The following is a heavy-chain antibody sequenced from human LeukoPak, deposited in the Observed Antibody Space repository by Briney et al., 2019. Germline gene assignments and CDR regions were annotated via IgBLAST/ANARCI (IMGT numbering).Heavy chain of an antibody. CDR3: ARAGRDSSGWYYYYYGMDV. D-gene: IGHD6-19*01. J-gene: IGHJ6*02. Sequence: SETLSLTCTVSGGSISSYYWSWIRQPPGKGLEWIGYIYYSGSTNYNPSLKSRVTISVDTSKNQFSLKLSSVTAADTAVYYCARAGRDSSGWYYYYYGMDVWGQGTTVTVCS. CDR2: IYYSGST. V-gene: IGHV4-59*01. CDR1: GGSISSYY.